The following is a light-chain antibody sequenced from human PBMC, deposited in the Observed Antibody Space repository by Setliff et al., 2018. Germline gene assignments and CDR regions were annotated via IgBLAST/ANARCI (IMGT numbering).Light chain of an antibody. CDR1: SSNIGAGYD. V-gene: IGLV1-40*01. CDR2: GNG. Sequence: QSALTQPPSVSGAPGQRVTISCTGSSSNIGAGYDVHWYQQLPGTAPKLLIYGNGNRPSGVPDRFSGSKSGTSASLAITGLQAEDEADYYCQSYDSSLSGGVFGGGTQRTVL. J-gene: IGLJ3*02. CDR3: QSYDSSLSGGV.